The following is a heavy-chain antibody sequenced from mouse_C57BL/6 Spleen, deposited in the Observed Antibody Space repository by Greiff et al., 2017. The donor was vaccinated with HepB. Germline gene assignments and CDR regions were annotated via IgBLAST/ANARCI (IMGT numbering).Heavy chain of an antibody. D-gene: IGHD1-1*01. V-gene: IGHV1-67*01. Sequence: QVQLKQSGPELVRPGVSVKISCKGSGYTFTDYAMHWVKQSHAKSLEWIGVISTYYGDASYNQKFKDKATMTVDKSSSTAYMELARLTSEDSAVYYCARKRTVVATKDWYFDVWGTGTTVTVSS. CDR1: GYTFTDYA. J-gene: IGHJ1*03. CDR3: ARKRTVVATKDWYFDV. CDR2: ISTYYGDA.